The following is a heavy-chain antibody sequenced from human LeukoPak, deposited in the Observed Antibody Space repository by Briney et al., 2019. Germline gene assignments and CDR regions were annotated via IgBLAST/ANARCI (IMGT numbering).Heavy chain of an antibody. CDR2: ISYDGSNK. V-gene: IGHV3-30*18. D-gene: IGHD3-22*01. CDR1: GFTFSSYG. CDR3: AKPSYYYDSSGYLPDY. J-gene: IGHJ4*02. Sequence: PGRSLRLSCAASGFTFSSYGMHWVRQAPGKGLEWVAVISYDGSNKYYADSAKGRFTISRDNSKNTLYLQMNSLRAEDTAVYYCAKPSYYYDSSGYLPDYWGQGTLVTVSS.